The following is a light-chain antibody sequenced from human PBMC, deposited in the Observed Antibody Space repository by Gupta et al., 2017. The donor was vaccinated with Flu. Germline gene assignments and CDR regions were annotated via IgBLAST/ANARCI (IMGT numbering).Light chain of an antibody. J-gene: IGKJ4*01. CDR1: QTVYSN. CDR3: QQYTAWPLT. V-gene: IGKV3-15*01. CDR2: DAS. Sequence: PGPLSVSPEERVTLSCRARQTVYSNLAWYQQKPGQAPRLLIYDASTRATGLPARFSGSASGTEFTLTISVLPSEDFAVYYCQQYTAWPLTFGGGTKVEIK.